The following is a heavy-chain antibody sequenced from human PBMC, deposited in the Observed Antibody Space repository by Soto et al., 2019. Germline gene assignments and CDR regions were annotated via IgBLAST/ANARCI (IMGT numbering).Heavy chain of an antibody. J-gene: IGHJ4*02. Sequence: SETLSLTCTVSGGSISSGNYAWSWVRQTPGKGLEWIGYIYHIGSTYYNPSLKSRVTVSVDRSKNQFSLKLSSVTAADTAVYYWARRWPYFDYWGQGTLVTVSS. V-gene: IGHV4-30-2*01. D-gene: IGHD2-15*01. CDR3: ARRWPYFDY. CDR2: IYHIGST. CDR1: GGSISSGNYA.